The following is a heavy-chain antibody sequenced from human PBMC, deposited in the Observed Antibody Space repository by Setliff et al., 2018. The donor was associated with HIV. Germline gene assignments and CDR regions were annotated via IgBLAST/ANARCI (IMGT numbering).Heavy chain of an antibody. J-gene: IGHJ6*02. CDR2: ISPYSRIT. V-gene: IGHV1-18*01. D-gene: IGHD3-10*01. Sequence: ASVKVSCKASGYSFTSYGIGWGRQAPGQGLEWIGWISPYSRITNYAPKFRDRVTTTTETSTNTAYLEVRSLSSDDTAVYYCARGRNYNSGMDVWGQGTTVTVSS. CDR3: ARGRNYNSGMDV. CDR1: GYSFTSYG.